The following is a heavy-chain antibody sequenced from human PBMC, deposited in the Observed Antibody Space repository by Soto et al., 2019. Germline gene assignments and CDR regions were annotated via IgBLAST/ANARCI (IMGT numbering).Heavy chain of an antibody. Sequence: QVQLVQSGAEVKKPGASVKVSCKVSGYTLTELSMHWVRQAPGKGLEWMGGCDPEDGETIYAQKFQGRVTMTEDTSTDTAHMELSSLRSEDTAVYYCATGLGDQSGYYHSQTLEPWGQGTLVTDSS. CDR1: GYTLTELS. D-gene: IGHD5-12*01. V-gene: IGHV1-24*01. J-gene: IGHJ5*02. CDR2: CDPEDGET. CDR3: ATGLGDQSGYYHSQTLEP.